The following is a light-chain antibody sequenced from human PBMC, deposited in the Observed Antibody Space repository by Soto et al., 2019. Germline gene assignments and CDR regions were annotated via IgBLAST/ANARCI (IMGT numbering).Light chain of an antibody. Sequence: EIVMTQSPATLSVSPGERATLSCRASQSVSSKLAWYQQKRGQAPRLLIYGASTRATGIPARFSGSGSGTEFTLTISSLQSEDSAVYYCQQYNNWPLTFGGGTKVDIK. CDR1: QSVSSK. CDR2: GAS. CDR3: QQYNNWPLT. V-gene: IGKV3-15*01. J-gene: IGKJ4*01.